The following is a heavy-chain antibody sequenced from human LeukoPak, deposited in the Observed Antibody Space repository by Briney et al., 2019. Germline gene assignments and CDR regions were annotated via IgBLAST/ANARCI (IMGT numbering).Heavy chain of an antibody. Sequence: LRLSXXXXXFTFXXXSMNWVRQXPGKGLEWVSSISSSSSYIYYADSVKGRFTISRDNAKNSLYLQMNSLRAEDTAVYYCAREFVVVVAASYYYYYGMDVWGQGTTVTVFS. CDR2: ISSSSSYI. CDR1: XFTFXXXS. V-gene: IGHV3-21*01. D-gene: IGHD2-15*01. J-gene: IGHJ6*02. CDR3: AREFVVVVAASYYYYYGMDV.